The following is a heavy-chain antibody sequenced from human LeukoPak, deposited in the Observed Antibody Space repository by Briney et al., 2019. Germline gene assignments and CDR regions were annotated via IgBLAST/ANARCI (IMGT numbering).Heavy chain of an antibody. CDR1: GGSISSGSYY. J-gene: IGHJ4*02. CDR2: IYTSGST. Sequence: PSQTLSLTCTVSGGSISSGSYYWSWIRQPAGKGLEWIGRIYTSGSTNYNPSLKSRVTISVDTSKNQFSLKLGSVTAADTAVYYCARGLRFLVWLSLHITYYFDYWGQGTLVTVSS. D-gene: IGHD3-3*01. V-gene: IGHV4-61*02. CDR3: ARGLRFLVWLSLHITYYFDY.